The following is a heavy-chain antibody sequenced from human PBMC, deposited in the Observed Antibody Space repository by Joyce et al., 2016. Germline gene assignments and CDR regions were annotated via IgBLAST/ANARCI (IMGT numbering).Heavy chain of an antibody. D-gene: IGHD3-10*01. CDR2: GDHSGSA. Sequence: QVQLRQWGTGLLRPSETLSLSCAVNGGSLTGSYWGWILQSPGKRLEWIGEGDHSGSATYNPSLKNRVTVSPDTSKNQFSLRLLSAVAADTAMYYCVTTTYFYGSGNYTMSEYWGPGTLVIVSS. V-gene: IGHV4-34*01. CDR1: GGSLTGSY. CDR3: VTTTYFYGSGNYTMSEY. J-gene: IGHJ4*02.